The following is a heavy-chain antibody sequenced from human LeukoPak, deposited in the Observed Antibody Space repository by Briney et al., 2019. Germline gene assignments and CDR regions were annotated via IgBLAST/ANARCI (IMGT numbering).Heavy chain of an antibody. CDR2: INHSGST. CDR1: GGSFSGYY. J-gene: IGHJ4*02. V-gene: IGHV4-34*01. CDR3: ARHVFLGDFDY. Sequence: SETLSLTCAVYGGSFSGYYWSWIRQPPGKGLEWIGEINHSGSTNYNPSLKSRVTISVDTSKNQFSLKLSSVTAADTAVYYCARHVFLGDFDYWGQGTLVTVSS. D-gene: IGHD3-10*02.